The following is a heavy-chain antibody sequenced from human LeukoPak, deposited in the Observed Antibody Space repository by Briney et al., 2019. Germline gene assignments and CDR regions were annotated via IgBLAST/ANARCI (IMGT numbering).Heavy chain of an antibody. CDR1: GFNFNNYP. CDR3: AKGGLLGYCSSTSCSDFDY. J-gene: IGHJ4*02. D-gene: IGHD2-2*01. Sequence: PGGSLRLSCAASGFNFNNYPMSWVRQAPGKGLEWVSAISGSGGNTYCADSVKGRFTISRDNSKNTLYLQINSLRAEDTAVYYCAKGGLLGYCSSTSCSDFDYWGQGTLVTVSS. V-gene: IGHV3-23*01. CDR2: ISGSGGNT.